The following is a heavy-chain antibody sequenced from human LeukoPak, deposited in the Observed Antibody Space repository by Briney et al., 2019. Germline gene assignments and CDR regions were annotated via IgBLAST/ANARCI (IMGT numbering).Heavy chain of an antibody. D-gene: IGHD5-18*01. CDR2: ISGSGGSAYYADSLSGDST. J-gene: IGHJ3*02. CDR3: AKASYSYGYLLGAFDI. V-gene: IGHV3-23*01. CDR1: GFTFSGYG. Sequence: PGGSLRLSCAASGFTFSGYGLNWVRQAPGKGLEWVSTISGSGGSAYYADSLSGDSTYYADSVKGRFTISRDNSKNTLYLQMNSLRAEDTAVYYCAKASYSYGYLLGAFDIWGQGTMVTVSS.